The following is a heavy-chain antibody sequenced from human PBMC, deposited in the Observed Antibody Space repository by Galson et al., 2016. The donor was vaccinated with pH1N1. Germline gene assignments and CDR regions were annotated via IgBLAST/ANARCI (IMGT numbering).Heavy chain of an antibody. CDR3: AKDNLIFGRAGGMDV. CDR2: ISWDGGSI. CDR1: GFTFDEYA. J-gene: IGHJ6*02. D-gene: IGHD3-10*01. V-gene: IGHV3-43D*03. Sequence: LRLSCAASGFTFDEYAMHWVRQAPGKGLEWVSLISWDGGSIFYADSVKGRFTISRDNSKNSLFLEMNSLRAEDSALYYCAKDNLIFGRAGGMDVWGPGTTVTVSS.